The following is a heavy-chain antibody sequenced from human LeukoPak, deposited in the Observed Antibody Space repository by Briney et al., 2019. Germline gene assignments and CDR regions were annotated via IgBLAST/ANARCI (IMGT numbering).Heavy chain of an antibody. V-gene: IGHV1-2*02. Sequence: ASVKVSCKASGYTFTGYYMHWVRQAPGQGLEWMGWINPNSGGTNYAQKFQGRVTMSRDTSISTAYMELSRLRSDDTAVYYCHMITFGGVIATSDYWGQGTLVTVSS. D-gene: IGHD3-16*02. J-gene: IGHJ4*02. CDR2: INPNSGGT. CDR1: GYTFTGYY. CDR3: HMITFGGVIATSDY.